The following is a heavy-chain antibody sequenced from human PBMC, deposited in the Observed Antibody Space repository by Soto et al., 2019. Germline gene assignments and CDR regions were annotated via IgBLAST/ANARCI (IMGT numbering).Heavy chain of an antibody. J-gene: IGHJ5*02. CDR1: GFTFSSYA. CDR3: AKDSRLRYFDWPRWFDP. Sequence: GSLRLSCAASGFTFSSYAMSWVRQAPGKGLEWVSAISGSGGSTYYADSVKGRFTISRDNSKNTLCLQMNSLRAEDTAVYYCAKDSRLRYFDWPRWFDPWGQGTLVTVSS. D-gene: IGHD3-9*01. CDR2: ISGSGGST. V-gene: IGHV3-23*01.